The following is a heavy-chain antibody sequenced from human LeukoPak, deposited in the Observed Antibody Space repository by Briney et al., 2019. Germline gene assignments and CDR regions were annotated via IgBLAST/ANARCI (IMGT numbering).Heavy chain of an antibody. Sequence: PGGSLRLSCAASGFTFSSYAMSWVRQAPGKGLEWVSAISGSGGSTYYADSVKGRFTISRDNSKNTLYLQMNSLRAEDTAVYYCAKAPTMIRYFDWLTDYWGQGTLVTVSS. CDR1: GFTFSSYA. V-gene: IGHV3-23*01. CDR2: ISGSGGST. CDR3: AKAPTMIRYFDWLTDY. J-gene: IGHJ4*02. D-gene: IGHD3-9*01.